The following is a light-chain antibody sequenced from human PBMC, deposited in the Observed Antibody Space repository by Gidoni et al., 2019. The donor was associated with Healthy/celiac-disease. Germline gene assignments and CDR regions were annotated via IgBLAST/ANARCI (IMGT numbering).Light chain of an antibody. CDR1: SSDVGGYNY. J-gene: IGLJ2*01. V-gene: IGLV2-14*01. CDR3: SSYTSSSTLNVV. CDR2: EVS. Sequence: QSALTQPASVSGSPGQSIPIPCTGTSSDVGGYNYVSWYQQHPGKAPKLMIYEVSNRPSGVSNRFSGSKSGNTASLTISGLQAEDEADYYCSSYTSSSTLNVVFGGGTKLTVL.